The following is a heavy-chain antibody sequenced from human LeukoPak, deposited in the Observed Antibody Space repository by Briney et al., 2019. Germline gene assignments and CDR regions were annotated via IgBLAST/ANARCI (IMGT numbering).Heavy chain of an antibody. D-gene: IGHD6-19*01. CDR3: ARERYLEIAVAGTIFDY. Sequence: GGSLRLSFAASGFSVSSKYMGWVRQAPGKGLEWVSVIYSGGSTYYADSVKGRFTISRDNSKNTLYLQMNSLRAEDTAVYYCARERYLEIAVAGTIFDYWGQGTLLTVSS. V-gene: IGHV3-66*01. CDR1: GFSVSSKY. CDR2: IYSGGST. J-gene: IGHJ4*02.